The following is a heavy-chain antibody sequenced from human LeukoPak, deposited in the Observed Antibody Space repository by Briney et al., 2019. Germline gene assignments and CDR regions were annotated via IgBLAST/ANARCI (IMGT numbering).Heavy chain of an antibody. CDR2: ITSGSSYI. D-gene: IGHD6-19*01. V-gene: IGHV3-21*01. CDR1: GFTFSSYS. Sequence: GGSLRLSCAASGFTFSSYSMNWVRQAPGKGLEWVSSITSGSSYIYYADSVKGRFTISRDNAKNSLYLQMNSLRAEDMAVYYCARVSAGEVAARIHYLHMDVWGKGTTVTVSS. CDR3: ARVSAGEVAARIHYLHMDV. J-gene: IGHJ6*03.